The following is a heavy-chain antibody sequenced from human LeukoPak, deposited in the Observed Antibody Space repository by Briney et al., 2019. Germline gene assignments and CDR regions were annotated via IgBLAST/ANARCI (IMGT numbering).Heavy chain of an antibody. J-gene: IGHJ5*02. V-gene: IGHV3-23*01. D-gene: IGHD3-10*01. CDR1: GFTFAIHA. CDR2: ISGDGAST. Sequence: GGSLRLSCAASGFTFAIHAMTWVRQAPGKGLEWVSGISGDGASTHYAESVKGQFTISRDNSQNTLFLQMNSLRVEDTAIYYCTRDIRGASPAWGQGTLVTVSS. CDR3: TRDIRGASPA.